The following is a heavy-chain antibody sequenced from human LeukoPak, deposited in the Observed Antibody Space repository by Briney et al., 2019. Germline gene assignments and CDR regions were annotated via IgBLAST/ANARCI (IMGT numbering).Heavy chain of an antibody. V-gene: IGHV3-74*01. CDR3: ARDRGDFWSGSHYYYYYGMDV. D-gene: IGHD3-3*01. CDR1: GFTFSSYW. J-gene: IGHJ6*02. CDR2: INSDGSST. Sequence: GGSLRLSCAASGFTFSSYWMHWVRQAPGKGLVWVSRINSDGSSTSYADSVKGRFTISRDNAKNTLYLQMNSLRAEDTAVYYCARDRGDFWSGSHYYYYYGMDVWGQGTTVTVSS.